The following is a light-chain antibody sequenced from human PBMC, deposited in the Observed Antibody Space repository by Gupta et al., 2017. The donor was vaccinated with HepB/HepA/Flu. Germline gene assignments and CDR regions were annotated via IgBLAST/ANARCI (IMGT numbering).Light chain of an antibody. J-gene: IGLJ3*02. Sequence: YELTLPLTVSVSPAETARITCSGDKLGNGYASWHQQKPGQSLVLLTFQDNRRPSGIPERCSGSNSGNTATLTISGTQAVDDCDYYCKAWVSSTVVFGGGTKLTVL. CDR1: KLGNGY. CDR2: QDN. V-gene: IGLV3-1*01. CDR3: KAWVSSTVV.